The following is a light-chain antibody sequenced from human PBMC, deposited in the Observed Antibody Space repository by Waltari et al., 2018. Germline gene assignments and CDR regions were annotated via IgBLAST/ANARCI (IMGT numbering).Light chain of an antibody. CDR3: LQYNSKPWT. J-gene: IGKJ1*01. CDR1: QGLTNY. Sequence: DIQMTQSPSSLSASVGDTVTITCRASQGLTNYLNWYQQKPGKPPKRLISAASSLESGVPSRFSGSGSGTEFTLTISSLQPEDFAAYYCLQYNSKPWTFGQGTKVEIK. CDR2: AAS. V-gene: IGKV1-17*01.